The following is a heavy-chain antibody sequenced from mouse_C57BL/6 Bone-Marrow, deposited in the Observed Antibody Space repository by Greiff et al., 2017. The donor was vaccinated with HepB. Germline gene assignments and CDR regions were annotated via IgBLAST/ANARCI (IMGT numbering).Heavy chain of an antibody. Sequence: VQLQQSGAELAKPGASVKLSCKASGYTFTSYWMHWVKQRPGQGLEWIGYINPSSGYTKYNQKFKDTATLTADKSSSTAYMQLSSLTYEDSAVYYCARWAAAMGYWGQGTSVTVSS. CDR3: ARWAAAMGY. V-gene: IGHV1-7*01. J-gene: IGHJ4*01. CDR1: GYTFTSYW. CDR2: INPSSGYT.